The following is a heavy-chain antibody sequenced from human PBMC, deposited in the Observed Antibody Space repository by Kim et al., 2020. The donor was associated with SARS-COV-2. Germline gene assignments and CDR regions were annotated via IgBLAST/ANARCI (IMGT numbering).Heavy chain of an antibody. CDR3: AKWRGAQSEFDF. Sequence: YWDSVQGRFTIARDNKKNTVFLQMNSLRAADTALYYCAKWRGAQSEFDFWGQGTRVTVSS. D-gene: IGHD1-26*01. V-gene: IGHV3-7*01. J-gene: IGHJ4*02.